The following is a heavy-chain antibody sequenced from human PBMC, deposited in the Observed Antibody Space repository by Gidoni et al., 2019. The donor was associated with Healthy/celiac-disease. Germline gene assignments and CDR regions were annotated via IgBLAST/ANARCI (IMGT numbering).Heavy chain of an antibody. CDR3: AREGITMIVVVIIPLYYFDY. CDR1: GFPFSSQS. J-gene: IGHJ4*02. D-gene: IGHD3-22*01. CDR2: ISYDGSNK. V-gene: IGHV3-30-3*01. Sequence: QVQLVESGGGVVQPGRSRRLPCAAAGFPFSSQSMPGVRQAPGKGLEWVAVISYDGSNKYYADSVKGRFTISRDNSKNTLYLQMNSLRAEDTAVYYCAREGITMIVVVIIPLYYFDYWGQGTLVTVSS.